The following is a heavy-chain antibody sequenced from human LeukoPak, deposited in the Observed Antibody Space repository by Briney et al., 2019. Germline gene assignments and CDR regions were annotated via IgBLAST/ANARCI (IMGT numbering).Heavy chain of an antibody. D-gene: IGHD3-3*01. V-gene: IGHV4-39*02. Sequence: SETLSLTCTVSGGSISSSSYYWGWLRQPPGKGLEWFGSIYYSGSTYYNPSLKSRVTISVDTSKNQFSLKLSSVTAADTAVYYCAKEGKYYDFWSGYYSYWYFDLWGRGTLVTVSS. CDR1: GGSISSSSYY. CDR3: AKEGKYYDFWSGYYSYWYFDL. J-gene: IGHJ2*01. CDR2: IYYSGST.